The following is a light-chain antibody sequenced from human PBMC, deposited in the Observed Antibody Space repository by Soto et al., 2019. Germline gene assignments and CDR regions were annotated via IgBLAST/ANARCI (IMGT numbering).Light chain of an antibody. V-gene: IGLV1-51*02. CDR2: EGN. CDR3: GTLDSSLSVGV. J-gene: IGLJ3*02. CDR1: SSNVGKNY. Sequence: QSVLTQPPSVSAAPGQTVTISCSGSSSNVGKNYVSWYQQLPGAAPKLLIYEGNKRPSGIPDRFSGSKSGTSATLGITGLQTGDEADYYCGTLDSSLSVGVFGGGTKVTVL.